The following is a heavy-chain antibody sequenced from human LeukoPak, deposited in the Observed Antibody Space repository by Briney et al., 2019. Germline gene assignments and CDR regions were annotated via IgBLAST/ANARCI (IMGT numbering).Heavy chain of an antibody. Sequence: GGSLRLSFEASGFTFSDYYMSWIRQAPGKGLEWVSYISSSGSTIYYADSVKGRFTISRDNAKNSLYLQMNSLRAEDTAVYYCARDRPYYYDSSGYYDWGQGTLVTVSS. J-gene: IGHJ4*02. CDR1: GFTFSDYY. CDR3: ARDRPYYYDSSGYYD. CDR2: ISSSGSTI. D-gene: IGHD3-22*01. V-gene: IGHV3-11*01.